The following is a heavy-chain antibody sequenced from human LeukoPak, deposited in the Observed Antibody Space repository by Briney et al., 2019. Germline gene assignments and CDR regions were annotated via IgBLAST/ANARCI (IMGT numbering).Heavy chain of an antibody. V-gene: IGHV4-34*01. CDR2: INHSGST. CDR3: ARGQEGSGSYYNLDY. Sequence: TGGSLRISCAASGFTFSNYATTWVRQAPGKGLEWIGEINHSGSTNYNPSLKSRVTISVDTSKNQFSLKLSSVTAADTAVYYCARGQEGSGSYYNLDYWGQGTLVTVSS. CDR1: GFTFSNYA. D-gene: IGHD3-10*01. J-gene: IGHJ4*02.